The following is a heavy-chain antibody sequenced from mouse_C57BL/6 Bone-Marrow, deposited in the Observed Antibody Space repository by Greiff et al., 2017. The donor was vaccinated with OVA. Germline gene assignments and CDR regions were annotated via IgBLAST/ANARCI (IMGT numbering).Heavy chain of an antibody. D-gene: IGHD4-1*01. CDR1: GYTFTSYW. CDR3: ARLTGTLMDY. CDR2: IDPSDSET. V-gene: IGHV1-52*01. J-gene: IGHJ4*01. Sequence: QVQLQQPGAELVRPGSSVKLSCKASGYTFTSYWMHWVKQRPIQGLEWIGNIDPSDSETHYNQKFKDKATLTVDKSSSTAYMQLSSRTSEDSAVYYCARLTGTLMDYWGQGTSVTVSS.